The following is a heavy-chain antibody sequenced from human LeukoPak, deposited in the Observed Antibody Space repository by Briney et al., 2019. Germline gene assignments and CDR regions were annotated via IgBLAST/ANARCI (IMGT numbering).Heavy chain of an antibody. Sequence: ASETLSLTCTVSGGSISSGGYYWSWIRQPPGKGLEWIGYIYHSGSTYYNPSLKSRVTISVDRSKNQFSLKLSSVTAADTAVYYCARAHPGGAPGDTEAFDIWGQGTMVTVSS. V-gene: IGHV4-30-2*01. CDR2: IYHSGST. J-gene: IGHJ3*02. CDR3: ARAHPGGAPGDTEAFDI. D-gene: IGHD3-16*01. CDR1: GGSISSGGYY.